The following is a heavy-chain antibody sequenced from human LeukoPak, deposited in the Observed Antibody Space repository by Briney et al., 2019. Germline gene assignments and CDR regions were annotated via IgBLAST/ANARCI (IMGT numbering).Heavy chain of an antibody. V-gene: IGHV1-69*06. CDR2: IIPIFGTA. CDR1: GGTFSSYA. D-gene: IGHD5-12*01. J-gene: IGHJ4*02. Sequence: AVKVSCKGSGGTFSSYAISWVRQAPGQGVEWMGGIIPIFGTANYAQKFQGRVTITADKSTSTAYMELSSLRSEDTAVYYCARGDIVATRAFDYWGQGTLVTVSS. CDR3: ARGDIVATRAFDY.